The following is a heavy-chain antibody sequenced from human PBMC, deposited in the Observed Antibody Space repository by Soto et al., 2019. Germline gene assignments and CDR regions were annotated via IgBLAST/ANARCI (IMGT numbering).Heavy chain of an antibody. Sequence: EVQLLESGGGLAQPGRSLRLSCAVSGITFTNYAMGWVRQAPGKGLEWVSGISGNVGSTTHYADSVKGRCTISRDKSKNSLFMQKNTLRDEDTAVYYCAKHRGFVAGPFDSWGQGTVVIVSS. V-gene: IGHV3-23*01. CDR3: AKHRGFVAGPFDS. CDR2: ISGNVGSTT. CDR1: GITFTNYA. D-gene: IGHD6-19*01. J-gene: IGHJ4*02.